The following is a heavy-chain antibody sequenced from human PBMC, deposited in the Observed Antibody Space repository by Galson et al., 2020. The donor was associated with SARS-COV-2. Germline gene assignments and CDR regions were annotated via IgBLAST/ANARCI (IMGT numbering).Heavy chain of an antibody. V-gene: IGHV1-18*01. CDR2: ISAYNGNT. Sequence: ASVKVSCKASGYTFTSYGISWVRQAPGQGLEWMGWISAYNGNTNYAQKLQGRVTMTTDTSTSTAYMELRSLRSDDTAVDYCARAAADSYDILTGYDAFDIWGQGTMVTVSS. J-gene: IGHJ3*02. D-gene: IGHD3-9*01. CDR1: GYTFTSYG. CDR3: ARAAADSYDILTGYDAFDI.